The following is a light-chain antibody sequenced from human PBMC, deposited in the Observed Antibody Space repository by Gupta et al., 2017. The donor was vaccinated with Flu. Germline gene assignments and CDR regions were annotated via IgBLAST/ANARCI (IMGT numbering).Light chain of an antibody. Sequence: EIVMTQSPATLSASPGERVTLSCRASQSVSSNLAWYQQKPGQAPRLLIYGASTRAAGFPARFSGSGSGTDFTLTIIILQSEDFTIYYCQQVHNWHVTFGQGTRLDIK. CDR2: GAS. CDR3: QQVHNWHVT. CDR1: QSVSSN. J-gene: IGKJ5*01. V-gene: IGKV3-15*01.